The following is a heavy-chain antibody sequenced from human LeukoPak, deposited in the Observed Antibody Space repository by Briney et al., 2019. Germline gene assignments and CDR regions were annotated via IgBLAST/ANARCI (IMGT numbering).Heavy chain of an antibody. D-gene: IGHD6-13*01. J-gene: IGHJ4*02. CDR2: ISSSSSYI. Sequence: GGSLRLSCAASGFTFSSYSMNWVRQAPGKGLEWVSYISSSSSYIYYADSVKGRFTISRDNAKNSLYLQMNSLRAEDTAVYYCARDRRSSSWSDYWGQGTLVTVSS. CDR3: ARDRRSSSWSDY. CDR1: GFTFSSYS. V-gene: IGHV3-21*01.